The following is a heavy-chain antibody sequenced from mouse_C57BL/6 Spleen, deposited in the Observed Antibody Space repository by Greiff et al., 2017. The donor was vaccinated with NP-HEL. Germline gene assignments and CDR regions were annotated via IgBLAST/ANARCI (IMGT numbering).Heavy chain of an antibody. CDR3: TRFGYDDY. Sequence: QVQLKESGAELVRPGASVTLSCKASGYTFTDYEMHWVKQTPVHGLEWIGAIDPETGGTAYNQKFKGKAILTADKSSSTAYMELRSLTSEDSAVYYCTRFGYDDYWGQGTTLTVSS. CDR2: IDPETGGT. D-gene: IGHD2-2*01. J-gene: IGHJ2*01. CDR1: GYTFTDYE. V-gene: IGHV1-15*01.